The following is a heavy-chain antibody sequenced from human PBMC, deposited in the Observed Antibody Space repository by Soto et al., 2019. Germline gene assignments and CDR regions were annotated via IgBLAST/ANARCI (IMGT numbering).Heavy chain of an antibody. CDR2: INSDGSST. D-gene: IGHD1-1*01. CDR3: ARPNWNDRPDYCYMDV. V-gene: IGHV3-74*01. J-gene: IGHJ6*03. Sequence: GGSLRLSCAASGFTFSSYWMHWVRQAPGKGLVWVSRINSDGSSTNYADSVKGRFTISRDNAKNTLYLQMNSLRAEDTAVYYCARPNWNDRPDYCYMDVWGKGTTVTVSS. CDR1: GFTFSSYW.